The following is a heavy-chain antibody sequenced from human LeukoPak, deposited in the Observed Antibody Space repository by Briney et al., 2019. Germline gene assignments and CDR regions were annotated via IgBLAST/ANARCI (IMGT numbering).Heavy chain of an antibody. Sequence: GGSLRLSCAASGFTVSSNYMSWVRQAPGKGLVWVSVIYSGGSTYYADSVKGRFTISRDNSKNTLYLQMNSLRAEDTAVYYCARAKMTTVTTPFDYWGQGTLVTVSS. V-gene: IGHV3-66*01. CDR2: IYSGGST. D-gene: IGHD4-11*01. CDR3: ARAKMTTVTTPFDY. CDR1: GFTVSSNY. J-gene: IGHJ4*02.